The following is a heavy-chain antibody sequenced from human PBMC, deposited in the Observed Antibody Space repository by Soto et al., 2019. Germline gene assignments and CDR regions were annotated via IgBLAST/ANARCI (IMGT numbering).Heavy chain of an antibody. J-gene: IGHJ4*02. Sequence: ASVKVSCKASGYTFTSYGISWVRQAPGQGLEWMGWISAYNGNTNYAQKLQGRVTMTTDTSTSTAYMELRSLRSDDTAVYYCAREQSSSWSQYFAYWGQGTLVTVSS. CDR1: GYTFTSYG. D-gene: IGHD6-13*01. CDR2: ISAYNGNT. CDR3: AREQSSSWSQYFAY. V-gene: IGHV1-18*01.